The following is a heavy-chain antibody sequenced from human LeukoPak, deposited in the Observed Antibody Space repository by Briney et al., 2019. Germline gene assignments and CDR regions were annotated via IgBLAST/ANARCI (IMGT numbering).Heavy chain of an antibody. Sequence: TGGSLRLSCAASGFTFSSYDMHWVRQAPGRGREWVSAIGIPGDTYYPDSVKGRFTISRENAKNSMYLQMNSLKDGDTAVYYCIRGGIQVSGIDAFDIWGQGTMVTVSS. CDR2: IGIPGDT. J-gene: IGHJ3*02. CDR1: GFTFSSYD. V-gene: IGHV3-13*01. CDR3: IRGGIQVSGIDAFDI. D-gene: IGHD5/OR15-5a*01.